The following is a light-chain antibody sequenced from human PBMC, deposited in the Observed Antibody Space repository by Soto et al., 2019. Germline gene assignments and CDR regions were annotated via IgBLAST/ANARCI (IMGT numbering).Light chain of an antibody. J-gene: IGKJ4*01. CDR3: QQYNNWPLT. CDR1: QSVYSN. V-gene: IGKV3-15*01. Sequence: RVMTQSPATLSVSPGERATLSCRASQSVYSNLAWYQQRPGQAPRLLIYDASTRATGIPARFSGTGSGTEFTLTINSLQSEDFAVYYCQQYNNWPLTFGGGTKVDIK. CDR2: DAS.